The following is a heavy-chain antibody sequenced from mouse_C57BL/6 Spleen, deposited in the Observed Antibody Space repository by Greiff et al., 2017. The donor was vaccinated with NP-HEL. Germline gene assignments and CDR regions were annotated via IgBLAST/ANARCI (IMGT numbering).Heavy chain of an antibody. D-gene: IGHD2-1*01. CDR2: INPSNGGT. J-gene: IGHJ4*01. CDR3: ARRGYGNPYYYAMDY. V-gene: IGHV1-53*01. Sequence: QVQLQQSGTELVKPGASVKLSCKASGYTFTSYWMHWVKQRPGQGLEWIGNINPSNGGTNYNEKFKSKATLTVDKSSSTAYMQLSSLTSEDSAVYYCARRGYGNPYYYAMDYWGQGTSVTVSS. CDR1: GYTFTSYW.